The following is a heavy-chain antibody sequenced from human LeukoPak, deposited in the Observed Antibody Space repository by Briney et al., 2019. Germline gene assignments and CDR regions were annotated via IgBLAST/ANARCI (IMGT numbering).Heavy chain of an antibody. CDR2: INSSGGNA. CDR1: GFTFSSYA. V-gene: IGHV3-23*01. J-gene: IGHJ4*02. CDR3: AKDKGNYGASPFDY. D-gene: IGHD4/OR15-4a*01. Sequence: GRSLRLSCAASGFTFSSYAMSWVRQAPGKGLEWVSAINSSGGNAHYADSVKGRFAISRDNSKNTLYLQMNSLRDDDTAVYYCAKDKGNYGASPFDYWGLGTLVTVSS.